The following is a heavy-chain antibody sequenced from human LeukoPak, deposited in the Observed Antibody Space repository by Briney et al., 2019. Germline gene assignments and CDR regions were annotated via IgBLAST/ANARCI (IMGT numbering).Heavy chain of an antibody. Sequence: SETLSLTCTVSGGSISSSSYYWGWIRQPPGKGLEWIGSIYYSGSTYYNPSLKSRVTISVDTSKNQFSLKLSSVTAADTAVYYCARPARVGYSYDGYYFDYWGQGTLVTVSS. CDR1: GGSISSSSYY. J-gene: IGHJ4*02. CDR2: IYYSGST. D-gene: IGHD5-18*01. V-gene: IGHV4-39*07. CDR3: ARPARVGYSYDGYYFDY.